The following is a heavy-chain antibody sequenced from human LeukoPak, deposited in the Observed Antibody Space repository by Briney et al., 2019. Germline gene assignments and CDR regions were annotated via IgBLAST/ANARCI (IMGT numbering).Heavy chain of an antibody. Sequence: GGSLRLSCAASGFTFNTYAMNWVRQAPGKGLEWVSSISSSSSYIYYANSVKGRFTISRDNAKNSLYLQMNSLRAEDTAVYYCARGLSSKGRNWNYGGSLGTYYYYYMDVWGKGTTVTVSS. CDR3: ARGLSSKGRNWNYGGSLGTYYYYYMDV. D-gene: IGHD1-7*01. CDR2: ISSSSSYI. CDR1: GFTFNTYA. V-gene: IGHV3-21*01. J-gene: IGHJ6*03.